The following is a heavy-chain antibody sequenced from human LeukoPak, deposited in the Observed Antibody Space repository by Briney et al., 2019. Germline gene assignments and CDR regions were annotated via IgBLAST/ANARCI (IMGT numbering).Heavy chain of an antibody. CDR3: ARGSSRDGYNTAFDY. J-gene: IGHJ4*02. CDR1: GGTFSSYA. Sequence: GASVKVSCKASGGTFSSYAISWVRQAPGQGLEWMGGIFPIFGTANYAQKFQGRVTITADESTSTAYMELSSLRSEDTAVYYCARGSSRDGYNTAFDYWGQGTLVTVSS. CDR2: IFPIFGTA. V-gene: IGHV1-69*01. D-gene: IGHD5-24*01.